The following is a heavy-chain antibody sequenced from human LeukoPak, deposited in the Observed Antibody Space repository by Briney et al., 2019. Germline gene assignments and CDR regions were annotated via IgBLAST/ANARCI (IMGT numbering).Heavy chain of an antibody. CDR1: GGSISSYY. CDR3: ARVTGYDWESSYDY. Sequence: SETLSLTCTVSGGSISSYYWSWIRQPAGKGLEWIGYIYYSGSINYNPSLKSRVTISVDTSKNQFSLKLSSVTAADTAVYYCARVTGYDWESSYDYWGQGTLVTVSS. D-gene: IGHD5-12*01. V-gene: IGHV4-59*01. CDR2: IYYSGSI. J-gene: IGHJ4*02.